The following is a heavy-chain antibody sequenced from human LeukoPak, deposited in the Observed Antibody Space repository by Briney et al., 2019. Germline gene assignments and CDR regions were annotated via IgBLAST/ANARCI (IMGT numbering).Heavy chain of an antibody. CDR3: ASEAYSSSNFDY. V-gene: IGHV4-59*08. CDR2: IYYSGST. J-gene: IGHJ4*02. CDR1: GGSISSYY. Sequence: PSETLSLTCTVSGGSISSYYWSWIRQPPGKGLEWIGYIYYSGSTNYNPSLKSRVTISVDTSKNQFSLRLSSVTAADTAVYYCASEAYSSSNFDYWGQGTLVTVSS. D-gene: IGHD6-13*01.